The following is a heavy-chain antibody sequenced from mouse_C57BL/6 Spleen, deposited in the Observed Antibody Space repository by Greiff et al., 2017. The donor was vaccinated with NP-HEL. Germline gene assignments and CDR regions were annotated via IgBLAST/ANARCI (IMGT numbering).Heavy chain of an antibody. V-gene: IGHV1-52*01. D-gene: IGHD4-1*01. CDR3: ARGELGRGAMDY. CDR1: GYTFTSYW. CDR2: IDPSDSET. Sequence: QVQLQQPGAELVRPGSSVKLSCKASGYTFTSYWMHWVKQRPIQGLEWIGNIDPSDSETHYNQKFKDKATLTVDKSSSTAYMQLSSLTSEDSAVYYCARGELGRGAMDYWGQGTSVTVSS. J-gene: IGHJ4*01.